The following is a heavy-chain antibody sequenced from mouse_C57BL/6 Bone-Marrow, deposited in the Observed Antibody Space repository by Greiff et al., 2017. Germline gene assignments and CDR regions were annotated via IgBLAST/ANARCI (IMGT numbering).Heavy chain of an antibody. Sequence: VQLQQSGPELVKPGASVKISCKASGYTFTDYYMNWVKQSHGQSLEWIGDINPNNGGTSYNQKFKGKATLTVDKSSSTAYMELRSLTSEDSAVYYCARRGYYSMDYWGQGTSVTVTS. CDR2: INPNNGGT. CDR3: ARRGYYSMDY. V-gene: IGHV1-26*01. J-gene: IGHJ4*01. CDR1: GYTFTDYY.